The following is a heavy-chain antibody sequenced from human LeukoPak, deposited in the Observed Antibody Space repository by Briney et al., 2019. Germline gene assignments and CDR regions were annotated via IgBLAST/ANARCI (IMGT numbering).Heavy chain of an antibody. CDR3: AKVAVLRYFDWLLYYNY. CDR1: GFIFSSYG. J-gene: IGHJ4*02. Sequence: GGSLRLSCVASGFIFSSYGMSWVRQAPGKGLEWVSAISGSGGSTYYADSVKGRFTISRDNSKNTLYLQMNSLRAEDTAVYYCAKVAVLRYFDWLLYYNYWGQGTLVTVSS. V-gene: IGHV3-23*01. CDR2: ISGSGGST. D-gene: IGHD3-9*01.